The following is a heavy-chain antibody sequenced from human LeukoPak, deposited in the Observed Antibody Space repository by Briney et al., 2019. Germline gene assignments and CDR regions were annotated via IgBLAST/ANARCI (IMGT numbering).Heavy chain of an antibody. Sequence: GASVKVSCKASGYTFTSYYMHWVRQAPGQGLEWMGIINPSGGSTSYAQKFQGRVTMTRDTSTSTVYMELSSLRSEDTAVYYCARGLRPEGRYYYDNSGYHFDYWGQGTLVTVSS. CDR3: ARGLRPEGRYYYDNSGYHFDY. V-gene: IGHV1-46*01. D-gene: IGHD3-22*01. CDR1: GYTFTSYY. J-gene: IGHJ4*02. CDR2: INPSGGST.